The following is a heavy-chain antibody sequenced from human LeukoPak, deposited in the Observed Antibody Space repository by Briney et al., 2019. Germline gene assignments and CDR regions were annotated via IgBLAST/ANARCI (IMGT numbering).Heavy chain of an antibody. J-gene: IGHJ3*02. V-gene: IGHV3-23*01. CDR1: GFTFSTYA. Sequence: GGSLRLSCAASGFTFSTYAVSWVRQAPGKGLEWVSVISGSGGSPYYADSVKGRFTISRDNSKNTLYLQMNSLRAEDMGVYYCAKGGSVTAPDDAFDIWGQGTMVTVSS. CDR2: ISGSGGSP. D-gene: IGHD5/OR15-5a*01. CDR3: AKGGSVTAPDDAFDI.